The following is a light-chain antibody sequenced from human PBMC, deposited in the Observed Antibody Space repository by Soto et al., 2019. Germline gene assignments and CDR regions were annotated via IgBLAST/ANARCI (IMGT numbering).Light chain of an antibody. J-gene: IGKJ5*01. CDR2: DAS. CDR3: QQRNYWPIT. V-gene: IGKV3-11*01. Sequence: EIVLTQSPATLSLSPGERATLSCRASQSISSYLAWYQQKPGQAPRLLIYDASNRATGIPGRFSGSGSGTDFPLTISSLEPEDSAVYFCQQRNYWPITFGQGTRLEIQ. CDR1: QSISSY.